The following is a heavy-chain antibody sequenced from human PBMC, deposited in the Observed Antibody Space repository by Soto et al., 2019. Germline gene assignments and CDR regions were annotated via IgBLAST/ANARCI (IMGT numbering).Heavy chain of an antibody. CDR3: AKDIGSGSYSD. CDR1: GFTFDDYA. V-gene: IGHV3-9*01. J-gene: IGHJ4*02. CDR2: ISWNSGRI. D-gene: IGHD1-26*01. Sequence: EVQLVESGGGLVQPGRSPRLSCAASGFTFDDYAMHWVRQAPGQGLEWVSGISWNSGRIGYADSVKGRFTISRDNAKNSLYLQMNSLRAEDTALYYCAKDIGSGSYSDWGQGTLVTVSS.